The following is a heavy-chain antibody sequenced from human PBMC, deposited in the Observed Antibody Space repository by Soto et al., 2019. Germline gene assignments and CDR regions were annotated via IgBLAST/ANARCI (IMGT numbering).Heavy chain of an antibody. J-gene: IGHJ3*02. Sequence: EVQLVESGGGLVQPGRSLRLSCAASGFTFDDYAMYWVRQVPGKGLEWVSGISWNSGTTIYADSVKGRFTISRDNAKNSLYLQMNSLRPEDTAWYYCVRRAGGPTEKGAFDIWGQGTLVTVSS. D-gene: IGHD2-8*02. CDR1: GFTFDDYA. V-gene: IGHV3-9*01. CDR2: ISWNSGTT. CDR3: VRRAGGPTEKGAFDI.